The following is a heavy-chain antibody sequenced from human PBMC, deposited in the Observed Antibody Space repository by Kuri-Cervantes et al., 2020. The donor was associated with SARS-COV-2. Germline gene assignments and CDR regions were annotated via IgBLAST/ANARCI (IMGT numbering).Heavy chain of an antibody. D-gene: IGHD4-17*01. J-gene: IGHJ4*02. Sequence: GESLKISCAASGFTFSSYDMHWVRQATGKGLEWVSAIGTAGDTYYPGSVKGRFTISRENAKDALYLQMSSLRDEDTAVYYCARDPSPYGDYVGSYFDYWGQGTLVTVSS. CDR2: IGTAGDT. CDR1: GFTFSSYD. V-gene: IGHV3-13*04. CDR3: ARDPSPYGDYVGSYFDY.